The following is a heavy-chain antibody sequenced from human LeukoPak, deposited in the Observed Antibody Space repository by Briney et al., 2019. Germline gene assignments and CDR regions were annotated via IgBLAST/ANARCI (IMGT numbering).Heavy chain of an antibody. CDR2: ISWNSGSI. Sequence: GGSLRLSCEAPGFTFADYAMHWVRQAPGKGPEWVSGISWNSGSIGYADSVKGRFTISRDNAKNSLYLQMNSLRAEDTALYYCAKDQSRFLEWLLEWGQGTLVTVSS. CDR3: AKDQSRFLEWLLE. CDR1: GFTFADYA. D-gene: IGHD3-3*01. V-gene: IGHV3-9*01. J-gene: IGHJ4*02.